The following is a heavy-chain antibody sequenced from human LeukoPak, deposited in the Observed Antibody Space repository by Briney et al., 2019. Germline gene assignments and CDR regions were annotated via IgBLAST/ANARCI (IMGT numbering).Heavy chain of an antibody. CDR1: GGSFSGYY. J-gene: IGHJ5*02. CDR3: ARGHRWNPNWFDP. Sequence: SETLSLTCAVYGGSFSGYYWSWIRQPPGKGLEWIGEINHSGSTNYNPSLKSRVTISVDTSKNQFSLKLSSVTAADTAVYYCARGHRWNPNWFDPWGQGTLVTVSS. D-gene: IGHD1-1*01. CDR2: INHSGST. V-gene: IGHV4-34*01.